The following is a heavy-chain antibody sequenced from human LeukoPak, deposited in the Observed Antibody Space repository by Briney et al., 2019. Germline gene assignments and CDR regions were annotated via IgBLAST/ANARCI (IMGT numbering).Heavy chain of an antibody. CDR2: ISAYNGDT. V-gene: IGHV1-18*01. D-gene: IGHD4-17*01. CDR3: ARTVTTSSYYFDY. J-gene: IGHJ4*02. Sequence: ALVKVSCKASGYTFTSYGINWVRQAPGQGLEWMGWISAYNGDTRYAQKLRGRVTMTTDTSTSTAYMDLRSLRSDDTALYYCARTVTTSSYYFDYWGQGTLVTVSS. CDR1: GYTFTSYG.